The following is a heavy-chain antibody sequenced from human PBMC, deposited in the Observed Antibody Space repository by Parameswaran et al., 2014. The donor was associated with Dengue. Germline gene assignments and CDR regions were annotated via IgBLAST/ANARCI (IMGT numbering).Heavy chain of an antibody. D-gene: IGHD5-18*01. Sequence: WVRQAPGQGLEWMGIIPVFGTPNYAQKFQGRVTISADGSTSTGYMEVRSLTSDDTAVYYCAREGDHSGYKNDLWGQGTLVTVSS. CDR2: IIPVFGTP. V-gene: IGHV1-69*01. J-gene: IGHJ4*01. CDR3: AREGDHSGYKNDL.